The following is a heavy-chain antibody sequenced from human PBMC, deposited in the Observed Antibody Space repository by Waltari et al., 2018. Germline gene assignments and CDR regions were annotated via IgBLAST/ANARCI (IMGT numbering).Heavy chain of an antibody. CDR3: ARLMLSHPENGMDV. J-gene: IGHJ6*02. CDR2: ITGDGTGI. CDR1: GFAFSHYW. Sequence: EVQLVESGGGFFQPGGSLRLSCEASGFAFSHYWIHWVRQAPGRGLEGCLRITGDGTGISNADSVGGRFSISRDNYKNTVYLQIHSLRAEDTAVFYCARLMLSHPENGMDVWGQGTSVTVS. D-gene: IGHD3-10*02. V-gene: IGHV3-74*01.